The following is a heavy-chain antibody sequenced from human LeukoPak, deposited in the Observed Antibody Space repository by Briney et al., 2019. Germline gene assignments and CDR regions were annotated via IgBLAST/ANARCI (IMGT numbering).Heavy chain of an antibody. CDR1: GYTFTRYY. CDR3: ARGSLNDYLSIDM. V-gene: IGHV1-2*02. J-gene: IGHJ3*02. CDR2: INPNSGAT. D-gene: IGHD5/OR15-5a*01. Sequence: ASVKVSCKPSGYTFTRYYIHWVRQAPGHGLEWMGGINPNSGATHYAQKFQGSVTMTRDTSISSAYMEVSKLRSDDTALYYCARGSLNDYLSIDMWGQGTMVTVSS.